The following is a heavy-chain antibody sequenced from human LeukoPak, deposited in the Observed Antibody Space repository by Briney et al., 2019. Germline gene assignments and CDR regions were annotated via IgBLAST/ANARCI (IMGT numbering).Heavy chain of an antibody. Sequence: GGSLRLSCAASGFTFSRYAMSSVRQAPGKWLEWLSAISGSGGSTYYADSVKGRFTISRDNSKNTLYLQMNSLRAEDTAVYYCAKEQRLLLWFGELFDWGQGTLVTVSS. D-gene: IGHD3-10*01. CDR3: AKEQRLLLWFGELFD. CDR1: GFTFSRYA. CDR2: ISGSGGST. J-gene: IGHJ4*02. V-gene: IGHV3-23*01.